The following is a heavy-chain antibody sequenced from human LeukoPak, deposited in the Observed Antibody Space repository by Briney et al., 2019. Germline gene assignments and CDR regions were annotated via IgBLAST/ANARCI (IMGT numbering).Heavy chain of an antibody. Sequence: GGSLRLSCAASGFTFSSYSMNWVRHAPGKGLEWVSYISSSSSTIYYADSVKGRFTISRDNAKNSLYLQMNSLRAEDTAVYYCARDYDILTGRPFDYWGQGTLVTVSS. CDR2: ISSSSSTI. D-gene: IGHD3-9*01. V-gene: IGHV3-48*01. CDR1: GFTFSSYS. J-gene: IGHJ4*02. CDR3: ARDYDILTGRPFDY.